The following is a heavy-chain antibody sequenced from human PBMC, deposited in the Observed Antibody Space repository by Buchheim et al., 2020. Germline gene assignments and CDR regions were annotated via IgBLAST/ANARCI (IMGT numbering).Heavy chain of an antibody. V-gene: IGHV4-34*01. Sequence: QVQLQQWGAGLLKPSETLSLTCAVYGGSFSGYYWSWIRQPPGKGLEWIGEINHSGSTNYNPSLKSRVTISVDTSKNQFSLKLSSVTAADTAVYYCARALDCSSTSCYLREGNYFQHWGQGTL. D-gene: IGHD2-2*01. J-gene: IGHJ1*01. CDR1: GGSFSGYY. CDR2: INHSGST. CDR3: ARALDCSSTSCYLREGNYFQH.